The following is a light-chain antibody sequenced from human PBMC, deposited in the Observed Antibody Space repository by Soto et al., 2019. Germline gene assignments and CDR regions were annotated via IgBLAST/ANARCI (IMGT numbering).Light chain of an antibody. CDR3: AAWDDSLNGWV. Sequence: QSVLTQPASASGTPGQRVTISCSGSSSNIGSNTVNWYQQLPGTAPKLLIYSNNQRPSGVPDRSSGSKSGTSASLAISGLQSEDEADYYCAAWDDSLNGWVFGGGTQLTVL. CDR2: SNN. J-gene: IGLJ3*02. CDR1: SSNIGSNT. V-gene: IGLV1-44*01.